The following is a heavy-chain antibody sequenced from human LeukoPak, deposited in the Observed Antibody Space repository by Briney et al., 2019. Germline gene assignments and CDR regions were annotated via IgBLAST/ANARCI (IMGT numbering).Heavy chain of an antibody. J-gene: IGHJ5*02. CDR3: AGQHSQVFDP. CDR2: ISNRDYTT. CDR1: GFTFSDYE. Sequence: GGSLRLSCAASGFTFSDYEMNWVRQAPGEGLEWVSYISNRDYTTDYADSVKGRFTISRDNAKNSLYLQMNSLRAEDTAVYFCAGQHSQVFDPWGQGTLVTVSS. D-gene: IGHD3-3*02. V-gene: IGHV3-48*03.